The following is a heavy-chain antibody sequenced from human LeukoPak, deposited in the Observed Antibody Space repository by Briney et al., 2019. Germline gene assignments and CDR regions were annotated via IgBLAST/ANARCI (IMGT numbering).Heavy chain of an antibody. CDR1: GFTFNNYA. CDR3: AKVPAPGYSSSSGY. D-gene: IGHD6-13*01. CDR2: ISGSGGGT. Sequence: GGSLRLSCAASGFTFNNYAMSWVRQAPGKGLEGVSGISGSGGGTHYADSVKGRFTISRDNSKNTLYLQMNSLRAEDTAVYYCAKVPAPGYSSSSGYWGQGTLVTVSS. V-gene: IGHV3-23*01. J-gene: IGHJ4*02.